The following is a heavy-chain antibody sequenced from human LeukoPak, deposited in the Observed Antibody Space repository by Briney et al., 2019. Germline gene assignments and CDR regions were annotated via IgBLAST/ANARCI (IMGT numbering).Heavy chain of an antibody. CDR1: GYTFTSYD. CDR2: MNPNSGNT. D-gene: IGHD3-10*01. V-gene: IGHV1-8*01. Sequence: ASVKVSCKASGYTFTSYDINWVRQATGQGLEWMGWMNPNSGNTGYAQKFQGRVTMTRNTSISTAYMELSSLRSEDTAVYYCARVPYGSGSYYFDYWGQGTLVTVSS. CDR3: ARVPYGSGSYYFDY. J-gene: IGHJ4*02.